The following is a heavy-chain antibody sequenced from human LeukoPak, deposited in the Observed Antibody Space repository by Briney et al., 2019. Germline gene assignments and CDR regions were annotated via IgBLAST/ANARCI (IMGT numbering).Heavy chain of an antibody. CDR2: ISYDGSNK. CDR3: ARDGSRDGYNFSY. Sequence: PGGSLRLSCAASGFTFSSYAMHWVRQAPGKGLEWVAVISYDGSNKYYAGSVKGRFTISRDNSKNTLYLQMNSLRAEDTAVYYCARDGSRDGYNFSYWGQGTLVTVSS. V-gene: IGHV3-30*04. CDR1: GFTFSSYA. J-gene: IGHJ4*02. D-gene: IGHD5-24*01.